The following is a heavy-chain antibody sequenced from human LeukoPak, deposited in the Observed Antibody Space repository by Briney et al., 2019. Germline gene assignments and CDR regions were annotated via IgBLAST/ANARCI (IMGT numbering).Heavy chain of an antibody. V-gene: IGHV1-69*13. CDR1: GGTFSSYA. D-gene: IGHD4-23*01. J-gene: IGHJ4*02. CDR3: ARDLENDYGGNSDY. Sequence: SVKVSCKASGGTFSSYAISWVRQAPGQGLEWMGGIIPIFGTANYAQKFQGRVTITADESTSTAYMELSSLRSEDTAVYYCARDLENDYGGNSDYWGQGTLVTVSS. CDR2: IIPIFGTA.